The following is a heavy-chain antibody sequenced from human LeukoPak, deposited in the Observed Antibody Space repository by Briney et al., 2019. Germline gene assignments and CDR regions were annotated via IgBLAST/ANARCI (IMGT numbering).Heavy chain of an antibody. CDR2: INPNSGGT. Sequence: ASVKVSCTASGYTFTGYYMHWVRQSPGQRLEWMGWINPNSGGTNYAQKFQGRVTMTRDTSISTAYMELSRLRSDDTAVYYCARALPLVRSPFDYWGQGTLVTVSS. CDR1: GYTFTGYY. CDR3: ARALPLVRSPFDY. V-gene: IGHV1-2*02. D-gene: IGHD3-3*01. J-gene: IGHJ4*02.